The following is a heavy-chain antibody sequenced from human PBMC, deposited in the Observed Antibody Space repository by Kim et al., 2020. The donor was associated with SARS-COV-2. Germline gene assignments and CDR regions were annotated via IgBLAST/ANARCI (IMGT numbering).Heavy chain of an antibody. D-gene: IGHD3-10*01. J-gene: IGHJ6*02. CDR3: ARGRFGELFYYYGMDV. CDR2: IIPIFGTA. CDR1: GGTFSSYA. V-gene: IGHV1-69*13. Sequence: SVKVSCKASGGTFSSYAISWVRQAPGQGLEWMGGIIPIFGTANYAQKFQGRVTITADESTSTAYMELSSLRSEDTAVYYCARGRFGELFYYYGMDVWGQGTTVTVSS.